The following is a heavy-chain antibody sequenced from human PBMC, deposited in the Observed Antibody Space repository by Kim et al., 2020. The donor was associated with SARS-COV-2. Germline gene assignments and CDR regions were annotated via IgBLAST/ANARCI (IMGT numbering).Heavy chain of an antibody. V-gene: IGHV3-49*03. J-gene: IGHJ4*02. Sequence: GGSLRLSCTASGFTFGDYAMSWFRQAPGKGLEWVGFIRSKAYGGTTEYAASVKGRFTISRDDSKSIAYLQMNSLKTEDTAVYYCTTDQGGYFDWSGADCWGQGTLVTVSS. D-gene: IGHD3-9*01. CDR3: TTDQGGYFDWSGADC. CDR2: IRSKAYGGTT. CDR1: GFTFGDYA.